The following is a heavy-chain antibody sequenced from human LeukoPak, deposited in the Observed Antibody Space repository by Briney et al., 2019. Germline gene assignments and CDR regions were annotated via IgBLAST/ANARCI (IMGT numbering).Heavy chain of an antibody. J-gene: IGHJ4*02. Sequence: GGSLRLSCAASGFTFSSYAMSWVRQAPGKGLEWVSAISGSGGSTYYADSVKGRFTISRDNSKNTLYLQMNSLRAEDTAVYYCAKDRVVVVAATLDYWGQRTLVTVSS. CDR3: AKDRVVVVAATLDY. D-gene: IGHD2-15*01. CDR2: ISGSGGST. V-gene: IGHV3-23*01. CDR1: GFTFSSYA.